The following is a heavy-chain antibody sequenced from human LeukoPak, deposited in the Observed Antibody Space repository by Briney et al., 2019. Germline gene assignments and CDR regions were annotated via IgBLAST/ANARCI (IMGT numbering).Heavy chain of an antibody. CDR2: ISGSGGST. CDR3: AKDSIYYYGLGSDPNNWFDP. CDR1: GFTFSSYA. D-gene: IGHD3-10*01. J-gene: IGHJ5*02. V-gene: IGHV3-23*01. Sequence: PGGSLRLSCAASGFTFSSYAMSWVRQAPGKGLEWVSAISGSGGSTYYADSVKGRFTISRDNSKNTLYLQMNSLRAEDTAVYYCAKDSIYYYGLGSDPNNWFDPWGQGTLVTVSS.